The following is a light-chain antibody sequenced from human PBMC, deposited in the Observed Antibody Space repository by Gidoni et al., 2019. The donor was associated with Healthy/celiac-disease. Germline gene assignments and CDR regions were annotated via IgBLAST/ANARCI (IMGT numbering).Light chain of an antibody. V-gene: IGKV2-28*01. CDR3: MQALQTPNT. CDR1: QSLLHSNGYNY. CDR2: LGS. Sequence: SVMNQSPLSLPVTPGEPASISCRSSQSLLHSNGYNYLDWYLQKPGQAPQLLIYLGSNRASGVPDRFSGSGSGTDFTLKISRVEAEDVGVYYCMQALQTPNTFGQGTKLEIK. J-gene: IGKJ2*01.